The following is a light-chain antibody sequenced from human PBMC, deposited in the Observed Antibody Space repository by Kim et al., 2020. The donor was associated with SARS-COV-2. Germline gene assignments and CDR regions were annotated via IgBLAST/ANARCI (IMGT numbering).Light chain of an antibody. CDR2: GAS. Sequence: VSPGERATLSCRASQSVSYSLAWYQQKPGQAPRLLIYGASTRATGIPARFSGSGSRTEFTLTISSLQSEDFAVYYCQQYNNWPETFGQGTKVDIK. V-gene: IGKV3-15*01. CDR1: QSVSYS. J-gene: IGKJ1*01. CDR3: QQYNNWPET.